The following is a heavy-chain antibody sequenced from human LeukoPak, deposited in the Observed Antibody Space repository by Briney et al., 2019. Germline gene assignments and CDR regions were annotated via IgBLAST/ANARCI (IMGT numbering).Heavy chain of an antibody. V-gene: IGHV4-30-4*08. CDR2: IYYSGST. Sequence: SETLSLTCTVSGGSISSGDYYWSWIRQPPGKGLEWIGYIYYSGSTYYNPSLKSRVTISVDTSKNQFSLKLSSVTAADTAVYYCARGATGKAFDIWGQGTMVTVSS. CDR3: ARGATGKAFDI. D-gene: IGHD5-12*01. CDR1: GGSISSGDYY. J-gene: IGHJ3*02.